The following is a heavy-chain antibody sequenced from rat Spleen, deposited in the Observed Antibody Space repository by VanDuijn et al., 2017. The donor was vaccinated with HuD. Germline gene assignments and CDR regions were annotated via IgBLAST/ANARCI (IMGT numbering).Heavy chain of an antibody. D-gene: IGHD4-4*01. CDR3: AVAGFGY. CDR2: ISNDGGTT. V-gene: IGHV5-58*01. CDR1: GFTFSRYW. Sequence: EVQLAETGGGLVQPGRSLKLSCVASGFTFSRYWMYWVRQAPGKGLEWVSSISNDGGTTYYPDSVKGRFTISRDYAENTVYLQMNSLRSEDTATYYCAVAGFGYWGQGVIVTVSS. J-gene: IGHJ2*01.